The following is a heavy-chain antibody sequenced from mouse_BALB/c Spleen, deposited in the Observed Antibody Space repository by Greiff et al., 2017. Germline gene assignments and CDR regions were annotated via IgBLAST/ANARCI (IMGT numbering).Heavy chain of an antibody. V-gene: IGHV5-4*02. CDR3: ARGLLRLRNNFDV. CDR1: GFTFSDYY. Sequence: EVQGVESGGGLVKPGGSLKLSCAASGFTFSDYYMYWVRQTPEKRLEWVATISDGGSYTYYPDSVKGRFTISRDNAKNNLYLQMSSLKSEDTAMYYCARGLLRLRNNFDVWGAGTTVTVSS. J-gene: IGHJ1*01. D-gene: IGHD1-2*01. CDR2: ISDGGSYT.